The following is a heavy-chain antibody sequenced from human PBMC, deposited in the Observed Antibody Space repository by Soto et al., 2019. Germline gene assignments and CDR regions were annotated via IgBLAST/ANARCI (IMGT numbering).Heavy chain of an antibody. D-gene: IGHD3-9*01. Sequence: EVQLLESGGGFVQPGESLRLSCAASGFTFNLSAMRWVRQSPGRGLDWVSSLSGGGSTTDYADSVKGRFTISRDNSKNTVHMQMNSLRAEDTAVYYCAKGPEYDILTGCDYWGQGALVTVSS. CDR1: GFTFNLSA. CDR2: LSGGGSTT. CDR3: AKGPEYDILTGCDY. V-gene: IGHV3-23*01. J-gene: IGHJ4*02.